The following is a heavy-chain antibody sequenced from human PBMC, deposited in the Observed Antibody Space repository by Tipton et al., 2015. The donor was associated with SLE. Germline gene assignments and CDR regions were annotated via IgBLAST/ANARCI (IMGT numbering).Heavy chain of an antibody. D-gene: IGHD3-10*01. CDR1: GGTFSSYA. CDR2: MNPNSGNT. Sequence: QSGPEVKKPGSSVKVSCKASGGTFSSYAISWVRQATGQGLEWMGWMNPNSGNTGYAQKFQGRVTMTRNTSISTAYMELSSLRSEDTAVYYCARGRGGVTEFDYWGQGTLVTVSS. CDR3: ARGRGGVTEFDY. J-gene: IGHJ4*02. V-gene: IGHV1-8*02.